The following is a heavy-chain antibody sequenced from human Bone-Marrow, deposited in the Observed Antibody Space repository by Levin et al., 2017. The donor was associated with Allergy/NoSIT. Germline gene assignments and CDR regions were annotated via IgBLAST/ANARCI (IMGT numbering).Heavy chain of an antibody. Sequence: WASVKVSCKASGFTFASSTVHWVRQARGQRLEWIGRIVVGGGYTNSAQKFQERVTITRDLSTSTAYLHLSGLRSGDTAVYYCAARITVVRGVTDYWGQGTLVTVSS. CDR1: GFTFASST. D-gene: IGHD3-10*01. CDR3: AARITVVRGVTDY. J-gene: IGHJ4*02. V-gene: IGHV1-58*01. CDR2: IVVGGGYT.